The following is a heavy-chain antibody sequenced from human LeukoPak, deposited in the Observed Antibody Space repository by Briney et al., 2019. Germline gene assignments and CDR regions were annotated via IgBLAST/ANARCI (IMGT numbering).Heavy chain of an antibody. V-gene: IGHV1-24*01. CDR2: FDPEDGET. D-gene: IGHD6-19*01. J-gene: IGHJ4*02. CDR3: ATSRAVAGAFDY. CDR1: GYTLTELS. Sequence: ASVKVSCKVSGYTLTELSMHWVRQAPGKGPEWMGGFDPEDGETIYAQKFQGRVTMTEDTSTDTAYMELSSLRSEDTAVYYCATSRAVAGAFDYWGQGTLVTVSS.